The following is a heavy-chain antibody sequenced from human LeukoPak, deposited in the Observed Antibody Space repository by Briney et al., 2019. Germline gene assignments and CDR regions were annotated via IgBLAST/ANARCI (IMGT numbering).Heavy chain of an antibody. CDR1: GYTFTSYA. Sequence: ASVKVSCKASGYTFTSYAMNWVRQAPGQGLEWMGWINTNTGNPTYAQGFTGRFVFSLDTSVSTAYLQISSLKAEDTAVYYCARDVGYSGYAHRYYFNYWGQGTLVTVSS. D-gene: IGHD5-12*01. CDR2: INTNTGNP. V-gene: IGHV7-4-1*02. J-gene: IGHJ4*02. CDR3: ARDVGYSGYAHRYYFNY.